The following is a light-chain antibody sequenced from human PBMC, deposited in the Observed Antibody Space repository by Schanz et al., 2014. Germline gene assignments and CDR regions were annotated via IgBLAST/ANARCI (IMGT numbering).Light chain of an antibody. CDR3: QQYNNWPPIT. J-gene: IGKJ5*01. CDR1: QTVGSN. V-gene: IGKV3-15*01. CDR2: GAS. Sequence: EIVMTQSPATLSVSPGQRVTLSCRASQTVGSNLAWYQQNPGQAPRLLIYGASTRATGVPARFSGSGSGTEFTLTISSLQSEDFAVYYCQQYNNWPPITFGQGTRLEIK.